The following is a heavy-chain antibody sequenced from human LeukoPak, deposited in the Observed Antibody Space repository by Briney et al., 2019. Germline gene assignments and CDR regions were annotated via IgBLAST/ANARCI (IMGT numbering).Heavy chain of an antibody. J-gene: IGHJ3*02. CDR2: SGGSGSSS. Sequence: GGSLRLSCAASGFTFSTYAMSWVRQAPGKGLEWVSVSGGSGSSSYYADSVKGRFTISRDNSKNTLYLQMNSLRAEDTAVYYCARDVPSTSWGRGAFDIWGQGTMVTVSS. D-gene: IGHD2-2*01. CDR3: ARDVPSTSWGRGAFDI. V-gene: IGHV3-23*01. CDR1: GFTFSTYA.